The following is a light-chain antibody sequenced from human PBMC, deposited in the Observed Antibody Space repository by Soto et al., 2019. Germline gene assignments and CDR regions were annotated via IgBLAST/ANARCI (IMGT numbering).Light chain of an antibody. CDR3: QQLQSFPLT. V-gene: IGKV1-9*01. Sequence: GDRVTITCRASQDINNYLAWYQQKPGKAPNLLIYPASTLRSGVPSRFRGSMSGTEFTLTISSLQPEDVSTYYCQQLQSFPLTFGQGTRLDIK. CDR1: QDINNY. J-gene: IGKJ5*01. CDR2: PAS.